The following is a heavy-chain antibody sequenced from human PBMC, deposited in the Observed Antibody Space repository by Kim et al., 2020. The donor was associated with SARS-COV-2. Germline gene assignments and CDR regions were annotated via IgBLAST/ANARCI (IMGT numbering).Heavy chain of an antibody. V-gene: IGHV1-46*01. D-gene: IGHD1-26*01. Sequence: ASVKVSCKASGYSFTSYHIHWARQAPGQGLEYMGIISPGSGYTNYAQRFQGRVTMTRDTSTSTAYVELSRLTSEDTAVYYCARGSPATYFFDYLG. CDR3: ARGSPATYFFDY. CDR2: ISPGSGYT. J-gene: IGHJ4*01. CDR1: GYSFTSYH.